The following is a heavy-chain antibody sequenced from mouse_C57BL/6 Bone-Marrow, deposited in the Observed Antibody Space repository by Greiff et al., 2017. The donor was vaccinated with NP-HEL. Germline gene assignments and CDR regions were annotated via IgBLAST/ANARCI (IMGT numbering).Heavy chain of an antibody. D-gene: IGHD1-1*01. CDR1: GYTFTDYY. CDR2: INPNNGGT. J-gene: IGHJ4*01. Sequence: VQLQQSGPELVKPGASVKISCKASGYTFTDYYMNWVKQSHGKSLEWIGDINPNNGGTSYNQKFKGKATLTVDKSSSTAYMELRSLTSEDSAVYYCRGSRQDYAMDYWGQGTSVTVSS. CDR3: RGSRQDYAMDY. V-gene: IGHV1-26*01.